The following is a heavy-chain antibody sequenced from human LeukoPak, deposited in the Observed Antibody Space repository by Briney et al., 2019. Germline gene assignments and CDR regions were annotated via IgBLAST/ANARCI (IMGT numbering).Heavy chain of an antibody. J-gene: IGHJ5*02. CDR1: GGTFISCA. V-gene: IGHV1-69*13. CDR2: IIPIFGTA. D-gene: IGHD2-21*02. Sequence: ASVKVSCKASGGTFISCAVSWCRHAPGQGLEWMGGIIPIFGTANYAQKFQGRVTITADESTSTAYMELSSLRSEDTAVYYCARGQLVTGTTTGFLPWGQGTLVTVSS. CDR3: ARGQLVTGTTTGFLP.